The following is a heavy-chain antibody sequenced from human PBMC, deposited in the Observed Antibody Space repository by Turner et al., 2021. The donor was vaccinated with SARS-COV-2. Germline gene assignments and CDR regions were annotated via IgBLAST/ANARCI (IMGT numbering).Heavy chain of an antibody. CDR1: GGSISRGGYS. CDR2: IYYSGST. J-gene: IGHJ5*02. D-gene: IGHD3-16*01. CDR3: ARDVPPAVGGTNWFDP. Sequence: QVQLQDSGPGLVQPSTTLSLTCTVSGGSISRGGYSWSWIRQHPGKGLEWIGYIYYSGSTYYTPSLKSRVNISVDTSKNQFSLKLSSVIAAETAVYYCARDVPPAVGGTNWFDPWGQGNLVIVSS. V-gene: IGHV4-31*03.